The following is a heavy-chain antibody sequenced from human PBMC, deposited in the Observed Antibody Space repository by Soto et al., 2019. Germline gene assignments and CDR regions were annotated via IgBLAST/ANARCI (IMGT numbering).Heavy chain of an antibody. D-gene: IGHD3-10*01. V-gene: IGHV1-3*01. CDR2: INAGNGHT. J-gene: IGHJ4*02. CDR1: GYTFSNYL. Sequence: QVQLVQCGAEVKKPGASVKVSCKASGYTFSNYLLHWVRQAPGQGLEWMGWINAGNGHTKYSQKFQGRVTFTRDTSATTAYIELSSLRSEDTAVYYCASPSYGSGSYYWGQGTLVTVSS. CDR3: ASPSYGSGSYY.